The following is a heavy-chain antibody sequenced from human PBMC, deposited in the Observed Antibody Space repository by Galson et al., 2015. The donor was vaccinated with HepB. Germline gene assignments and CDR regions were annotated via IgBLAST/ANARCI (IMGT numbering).Heavy chain of an antibody. J-gene: IGHJ4*02. Sequence: LRLSCAGSGFTFRSYDMHWVRQTEGKGLEWVSYIGTTGDTYYSGSVKGRFTISRENAKKSVYLQMNSLRAGDTALYYCVVRGFSYGSYLDSWGQGTLVTVSS. CDR2: IGTTGDT. V-gene: IGHV3-13*04. CDR1: GFTFRSYD. D-gene: IGHD5-18*01. CDR3: VVRGFSYGSYLDS.